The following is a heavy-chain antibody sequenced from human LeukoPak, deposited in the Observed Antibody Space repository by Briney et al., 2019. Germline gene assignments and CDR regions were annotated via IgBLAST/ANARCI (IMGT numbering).Heavy chain of an antibody. J-gene: IGHJ6*03. CDR2: ISSSSSYI. V-gene: IGHV3-21*01. Sequence: PGGSLRLSCAASGFTFSSYSMNWVRQAPGKGLEWVSSISSSSSYIYYADSVKGRFTISRDNAKNSLYLQMNSLRAEDTAVYYCAGEKYGYNSGYYYYYMDVWGKGTTVTVSS. D-gene: IGHD1-20*01. CDR3: AGEKYGYNSGYYYYYMDV. CDR1: GFTFSSYS.